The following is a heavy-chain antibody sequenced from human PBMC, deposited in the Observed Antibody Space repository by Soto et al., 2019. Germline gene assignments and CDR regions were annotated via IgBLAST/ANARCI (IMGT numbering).Heavy chain of an antibody. CDR2: IWHDGSGT. D-gene: IGHD2-2*01. CDR1: GFVFNMYG. Sequence: QVKLVESGGGVVQPGRSLRLSCAASGFVFNMYGMHWVRQAPGKGLEWVGVIWHDGSGTYYADALKGRYTISRDNSKNTLFRQMDSLTVEDTAVYYCVREPVALRNRVRVRYFNLWSRGTQVTVSS. V-gene: IGHV3-33*01. CDR3: VREPVALRNRVRVRYFNL. J-gene: IGHJ2*01.